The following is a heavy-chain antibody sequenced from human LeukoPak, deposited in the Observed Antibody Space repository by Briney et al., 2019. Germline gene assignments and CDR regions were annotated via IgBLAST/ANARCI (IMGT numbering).Heavy chain of an antibody. CDR3: ATVREVATITGDAFDI. D-gene: IGHD5-24*01. CDR1: GYTLTELS. Sequence: ASVKVSCKVSGYTLTELSMHWVRQAPGKGLEWMGGFDPEDGETIYAQKFQGRVTMTEDTSTDTAYMELSSLRSEDTAVYYCATVREVATITGDAFDIWGQGTMVTVSS. V-gene: IGHV1-24*01. J-gene: IGHJ3*02. CDR2: FDPEDGET.